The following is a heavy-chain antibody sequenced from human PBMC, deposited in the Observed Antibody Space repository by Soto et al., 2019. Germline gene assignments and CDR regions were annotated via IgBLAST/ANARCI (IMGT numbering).Heavy chain of an antibody. CDR2: TSGSGGST. D-gene: IGHD4-17*01. J-gene: IGHJ4*02. CDR1: GFTFSTYA. CDR3: AKEIYGGNFDY. V-gene: IGHV3-23*01. Sequence: EVQLLESGGGLVQPGGSLRLSCAGSGFTFSTYAISWVRQAPGKGLEWVSATSGSGGSTYYADSVKGRFTISRDNSKNTLYLQMNSLRAEDTAVYYCAKEIYGGNFDYWGQGTLVTVSS.